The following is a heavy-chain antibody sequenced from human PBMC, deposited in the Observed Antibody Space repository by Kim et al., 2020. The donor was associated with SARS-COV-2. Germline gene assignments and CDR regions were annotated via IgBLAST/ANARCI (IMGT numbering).Heavy chain of an antibody. D-gene: IGHD3-22*01. J-gene: IGHJ3*02. CDR3: ARATYYYDSSGSDAFDI. CDR2: INPNSGGT. V-gene: IGHV1-2*02. CDR1: GYTFTGYY. Sequence: ASVKVSCKASGYTFTGYYMHWVRQAPGQGLEWMGWINPNSGGTNYAQKFQGRVTMTRDTSISTAYMELSRLRSDDTAVYYCARATYYYDSSGSDAFDIWGQGTMVTVSS.